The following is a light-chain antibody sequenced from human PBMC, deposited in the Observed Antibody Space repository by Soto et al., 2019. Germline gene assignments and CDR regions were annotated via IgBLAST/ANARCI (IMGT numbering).Light chain of an antibody. CDR3: SSYTSSSTLQV. CDR1: SSDVGGYKY. J-gene: IGLJ2*01. Sequence: QSALTQPASVSGSPGQSITISCTGTSSDVGGYKYVSWYQQHPGKAPKLMIFDVSNRPSGVSSRFSGSKSGNTASLTISGLRAEDEADYYCSSYTSSSTLQVFGGGTKLTVL. V-gene: IGLV2-14*01. CDR2: DVS.